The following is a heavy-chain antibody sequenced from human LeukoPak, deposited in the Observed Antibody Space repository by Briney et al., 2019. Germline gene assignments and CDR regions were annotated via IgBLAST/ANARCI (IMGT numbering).Heavy chain of an antibody. V-gene: IGHV3-30*04. CDR1: GGAFSSYA. D-gene: IGHD4-11*01. Sequence: SCKASGGAFSSYAMHWVRQAPGKGLEWAAVISYDGSNKYYADSVKGRFTISRDNSKNTLYLQMNSLRAEDTAVYYCARTPGPYSTIKDYFDYWGQGTLVTVSS. J-gene: IGHJ4*02. CDR3: ARTPGPYSTIKDYFDY. CDR2: ISYDGSNK.